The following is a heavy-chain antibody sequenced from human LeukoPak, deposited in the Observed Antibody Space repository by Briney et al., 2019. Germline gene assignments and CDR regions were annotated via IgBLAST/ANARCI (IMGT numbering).Heavy chain of an antibody. Sequence: GGSLRLSCAASGFTFSSYAMSWVRQAPGKGLEWVSAISGSGGSTYYADSVKGRFTISRDNSKNTLYLQMNSLRAEDTAVYYCARVGYDSSGYEGYYFDYWGQGTLVTVSS. CDR3: ARVGYDSSGYEGYYFDY. J-gene: IGHJ4*02. CDR1: GFTFSSYA. D-gene: IGHD3-22*01. CDR2: ISGSGGST. V-gene: IGHV3-23*01.